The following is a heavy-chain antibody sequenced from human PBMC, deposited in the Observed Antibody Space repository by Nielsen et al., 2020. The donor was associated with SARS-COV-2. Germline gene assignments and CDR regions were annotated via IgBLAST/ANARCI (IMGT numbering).Heavy chain of an antibody. CDR3: ARNLITFGELSRRSGYYYGMDV. CDR1: GLTVSSNY. Sequence: GESLKISCAASGLTVSSNYMSWVRQAPGKGLEWVSVIYSGGSTYYADSVKGRFTISRDNSKNTLYLQMNSLRAEDTAVYYCARNLITFGELSRRSGYYYGMDVWGQGTTVTVSS. V-gene: IGHV3-53*01. D-gene: IGHD3-16*02. CDR2: IYSGGST. J-gene: IGHJ6*02.